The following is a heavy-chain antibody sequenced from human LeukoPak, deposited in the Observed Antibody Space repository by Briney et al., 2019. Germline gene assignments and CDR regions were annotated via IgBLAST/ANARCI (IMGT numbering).Heavy chain of an antibody. D-gene: IGHD5-12*01. J-gene: IGHJ4*02. CDR2: INPKSGDT. Sequence: ASVKVSCKTSDFRDYYMIWVRQAPGQGLEWLGWINPKSGDTDYAQKFQGRVTMTRDTSINTAYMELSGLKPDDTAIYYCASGYSGYDLNYWGQGTQVTVSS. V-gene: IGHV1-2*02. CDR3: ASGYSGYDLNY. CDR1: DFRDYY.